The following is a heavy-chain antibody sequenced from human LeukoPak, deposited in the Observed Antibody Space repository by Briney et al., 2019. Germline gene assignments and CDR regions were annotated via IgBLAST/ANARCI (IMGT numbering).Heavy chain of an antibody. CDR2: IYYSGST. Sequence: SQTLSLTCTVSGGSISSGGYYWSWIRQHPGKGLEWIGYIYYSGSTYYNPSLKSRVTISVDTSKNQFSLKLSSVTAADTAVYYCARHVDQTFDYWGPGTLVTVSS. D-gene: IGHD2-15*01. CDR1: GGSISSGGYY. J-gene: IGHJ4*02. V-gene: IGHV4-31*03. CDR3: ARHVDQTFDY.